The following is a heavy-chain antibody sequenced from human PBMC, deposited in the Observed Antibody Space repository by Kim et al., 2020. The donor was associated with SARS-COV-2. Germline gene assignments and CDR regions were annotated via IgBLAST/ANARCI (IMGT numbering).Heavy chain of an antibody. V-gene: IGHV3-11*01. CDR2: GVTI. D-gene: IGHD1-1*01. Sequence: GVTIYDADSVKGRFSIARDNAKNSVYLQMNSLRVDDTAVYYCARVRWTPDYWGQGILVTVSS. CDR3: ARVRWTPDY. J-gene: IGHJ4*02.